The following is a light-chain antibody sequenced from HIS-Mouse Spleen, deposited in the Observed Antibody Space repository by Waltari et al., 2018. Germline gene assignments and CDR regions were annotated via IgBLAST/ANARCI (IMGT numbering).Light chain of an antibody. V-gene: IGLV2-14*03. CDR2: DVS. CDR1: RTDVGGYHY. J-gene: IGLJ3*02. CDR3: SSYTSSSTHWV. Sequence: QSALTQPASVSGSPGQSITLSCTGTRTDVGGYHYVSWYQQHPGKAPKLMIYDVSNRPSGVSNRFSGSKSGNTASLTISGLQAEDEADYYCSSYTSSSTHWVFGGGTKLTVL.